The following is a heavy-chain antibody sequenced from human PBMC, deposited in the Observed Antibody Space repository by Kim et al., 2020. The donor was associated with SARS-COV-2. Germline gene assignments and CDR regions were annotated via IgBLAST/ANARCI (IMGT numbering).Heavy chain of an antibody. J-gene: IGHJ3*02. D-gene: IGHD6-19*01. Sequence: VKGRFTITRDNAKNSLYLQMNSLRAEDTAVYYCARATDFQQWRGDDAFDIWGQGTMVTVSS. CDR3: ARATDFQQWRGDDAFDI. V-gene: IGHV3-21*01.